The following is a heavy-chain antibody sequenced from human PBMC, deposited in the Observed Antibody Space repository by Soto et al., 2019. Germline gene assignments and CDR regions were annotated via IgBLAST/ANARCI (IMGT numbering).Heavy chain of an antibody. J-gene: IGHJ4*02. CDR3: ARGKRSSWFGEDYFDY. D-gene: IGHD3-10*01. CDR2: INHSGST. V-gene: IGHV4-34*01. Sequence: QVQLQQWGAGLLKPSETLSLTCADYGGSFSGYYWSWIRQPPGKGLEWIGEINHSGSTNYNPSLKSRVTISVDTSKIQVSLKLSSVIAADTAVYYCARGKRSSWFGEDYFDYWGQGTLVNVSS. CDR1: GGSFSGYY.